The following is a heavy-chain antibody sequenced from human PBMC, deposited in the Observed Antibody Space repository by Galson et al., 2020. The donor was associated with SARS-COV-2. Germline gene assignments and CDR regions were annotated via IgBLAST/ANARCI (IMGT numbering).Heavy chain of an antibody. CDR3: ARLGSHYYDSSGYYYPGGLDV. J-gene: IGHJ6*02. CDR2: VSYSGGT. CDR1: GASLTRSNYY. D-gene: IGHD3-22*01. V-gene: IGHV4-39*01. Sequence: APETLSLTCSVSGASLTRSNYYWAWIRRPPGKGLEWIGSVSYSGGTTSNPSLKSRVTISVDTSRSQFSLRLTSVTAADTAVYSCARLGSHYYDSSGYYYPGGLDVWGQGTTVTVSS.